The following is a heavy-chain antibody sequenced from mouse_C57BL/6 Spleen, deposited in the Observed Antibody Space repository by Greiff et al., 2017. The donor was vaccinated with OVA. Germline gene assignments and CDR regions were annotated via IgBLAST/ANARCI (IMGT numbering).Heavy chain of an antibody. Sequence: VQLQQSGPELVKPGASVKISCKASGYAFSSSWMNWVKQRPGKGLEWIGRLYPGDGDTNYNGKFKGKATLTADKSSSTAYMQLSSLTSEDSAVYFCARSDDYAFAYWGQGTLVTVSA. D-gene: IGHD2-4*01. CDR1: GYAFSSSW. CDR2: LYPGDGDT. V-gene: IGHV1-82*01. CDR3: ARSDDYAFAY. J-gene: IGHJ3*01.